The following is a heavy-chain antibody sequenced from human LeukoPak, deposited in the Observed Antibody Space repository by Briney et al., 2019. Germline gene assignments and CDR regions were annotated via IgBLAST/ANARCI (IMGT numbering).Heavy chain of an antibody. CDR3: ARQTYYYGSGSYSLIGY. Sequence: SETLSLTCTVSGGSISSASYYWGWIRQPPGEGLEWIGNIYYSGNSYYNPPLKSRVTISVYTSKNQFSLRLSSVTAADTAVYYCARQTYYYGSGSYSLIGYWGQGTLVTVSS. V-gene: IGHV4-39*01. CDR1: GGSISSASYY. D-gene: IGHD3-10*01. J-gene: IGHJ4*02. CDR2: IYYSGNS.